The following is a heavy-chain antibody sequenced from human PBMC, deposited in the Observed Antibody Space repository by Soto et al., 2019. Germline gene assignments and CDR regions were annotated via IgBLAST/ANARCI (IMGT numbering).Heavy chain of an antibody. CDR3: ARSQTTVTSYDY. CDR2: IYHSGST. D-gene: IGHD4-17*01. Sequence: QLQLQESGSGLVKPSQTLSLTCAVSGGSISSGGYSWSWIRQPPGKGLEWIGYIYHSGSTYYNPSLKSRVTIPVDRSKNQFSLKLSSVTAADTAMYYCARSQTTVTSYDYWGQGTLVTVSS. J-gene: IGHJ4*02. V-gene: IGHV4-30-2*01. CDR1: GGSISSGGYS.